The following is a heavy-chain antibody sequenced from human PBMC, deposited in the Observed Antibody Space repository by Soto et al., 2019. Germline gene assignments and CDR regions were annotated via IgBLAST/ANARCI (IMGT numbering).Heavy chain of an antibody. CDR2: VYSSGGT. Sequence: ATLSLTCTVSGGSMSSYYWTWIRQPAGKGLEWIGRVYSSGGTHYNPSLKSRVTISLDTSKNQFSLRLLSVTDADTAVYYCARGKRFSDWFDPWGQGTLVTVSS. J-gene: IGHJ5*02. D-gene: IGHD3-3*01. V-gene: IGHV4-4*07. CDR3: ARGKRFSDWFDP. CDR1: GGSMSSYY.